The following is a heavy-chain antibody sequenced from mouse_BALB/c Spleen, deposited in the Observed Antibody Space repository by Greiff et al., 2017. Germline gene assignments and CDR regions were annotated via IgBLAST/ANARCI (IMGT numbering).Heavy chain of an antibody. CDR1: GFTFSSYA. CDR2: ISSGGSYT. CDR3: ARAPDY. J-gene: IGHJ2*01. V-gene: IGHV5-9-1*01. Sequence: EVMLVESGGGLVKPGGSLKLSCAASGFTFSSYAMSWVRQTPEKRLEWVATISSGGSYTYYPDSVKGRFTISRDNAKNTLYLQMSSLRSEDTAMYYCARAPDYWGQGTTLTVSS.